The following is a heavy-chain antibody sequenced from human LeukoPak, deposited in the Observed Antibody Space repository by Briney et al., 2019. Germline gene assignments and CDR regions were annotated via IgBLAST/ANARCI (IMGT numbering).Heavy chain of an antibody. J-gene: IGHJ5*02. Sequence: GSLRLSCVASGFTFGKYWMSWVRPASGEGLGWVAKLKVGGSEKNYGDSVKGRSTISRDNTKNSLYLQMNSLRAEDTAVYYCARLSDVEVTNCSGGSCLLTLYNWFDPWGQGTLVTVSS. CDR3: ARLSDVEVTNCSGGSCLLTLYNWFDP. CDR1: GFTFGKYW. V-gene: IGHV3-7*03. D-gene: IGHD2-15*01. CDR2: LKVGGSEK.